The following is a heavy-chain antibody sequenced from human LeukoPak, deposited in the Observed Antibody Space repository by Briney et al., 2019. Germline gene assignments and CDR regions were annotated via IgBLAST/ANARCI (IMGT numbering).Heavy chain of an antibody. Sequence: GESLKISCKGSGYSFTSYWIGWVRQMPGKGLEWMGIIYPGDSDTRYSPSFQGQVTISADKSISTAYLQWSSLKASDTAMYYCARPTKAGVVIGPLDVWGKGTTVTVSS. V-gene: IGHV5-51*01. CDR1: GYSFTSYW. D-gene: IGHD3-3*01. CDR3: ARPTKAGVVIGPLDV. J-gene: IGHJ6*04. CDR2: IYPGDSDT.